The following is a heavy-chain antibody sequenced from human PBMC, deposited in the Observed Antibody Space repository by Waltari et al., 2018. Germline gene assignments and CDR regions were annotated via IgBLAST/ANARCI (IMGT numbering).Heavy chain of an antibody. CDR2: ISSSSSYI. V-gene: IGHV3-21*01. CDR3: ASRSSSWYGY. D-gene: IGHD6-13*01. CDR1: GFTFSSYS. J-gene: IGHJ4*02. Sequence: EVQLVESGGGLVKPGGSLRLSCAASGFTFSSYSMNWVRQAPGKGLEWVSSISSSSSYIYYADSVKGRFTSSRDNAKNSLYLQMNSLRAEDTAVYYCASRSSSWYGYWGQGTLVTVSS.